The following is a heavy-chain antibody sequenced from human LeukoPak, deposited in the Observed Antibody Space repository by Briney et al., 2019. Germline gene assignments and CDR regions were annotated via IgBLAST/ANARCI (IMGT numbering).Heavy chain of an antibody. CDR1: GFTFSSHS. J-gene: IGHJ4*02. D-gene: IGHD2-21*02. CDR3: ARRLLTGGVTDFFDF. CDR2: ISPSGDST. Sequence: PGGSVRLSCAASGFTFSSHSMSWVRQPPGEGLEWVAAISPSGDSTTYRDSVKGQFTISRDNSRNGLYLQMNTLTVEDTAIYYSARRLLTGGVTDFFDFWGQGALVTVSS. V-gene: IGHV3-23*01.